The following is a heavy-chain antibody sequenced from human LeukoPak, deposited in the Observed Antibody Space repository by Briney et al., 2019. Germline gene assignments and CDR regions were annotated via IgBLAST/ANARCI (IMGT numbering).Heavy chain of an antibody. CDR2: IWHDGSNE. CDR1: GFSFSTYA. D-gene: IGHD6-19*01. V-gene: IGHV3-33*01. J-gene: IGHJ4*02. CDR3: ARDPPSSGWAFDY. Sequence: GSLRLSCAASGFSFSTYAMHWVRQAPGKGPEWVAMIWHDGSNEYYADSVKGRFTISRDNSKNTMDLQMNSLRAEDTAVYYCARDPPSSGWAFDYWGQGMLVTVSP.